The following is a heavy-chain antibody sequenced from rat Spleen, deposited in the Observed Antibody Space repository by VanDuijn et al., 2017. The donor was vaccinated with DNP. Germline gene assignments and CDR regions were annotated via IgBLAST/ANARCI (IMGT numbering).Heavy chain of an antibody. CDR2: ISTSDSRT. D-gene: IGHD1-12*01. J-gene: IGHJ2*01. CDR3: ARVQLRYYAMDA. V-gene: IGHV5-19*01. CDR1: GITFSNSG. Sequence: EVKLVESGGGLVQPGRSLKLSCAASGITFSNSGMHWIRQAPTKGLEWVATISTSDSRTYYPDSVRGRFTISRDNAKSTLYLQMNSLRSEDTATYYCARVQLRYYAMDAWGQGVMVTVSS.